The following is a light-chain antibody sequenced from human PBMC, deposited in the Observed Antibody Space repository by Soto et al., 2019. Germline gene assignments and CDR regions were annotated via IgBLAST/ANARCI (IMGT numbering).Light chain of an antibody. CDR1: SSDVGGKNY. CDR3: SSYRSGTVV. Sequence: QPVLTQPASVSGSPGQSITISCTGTSSDVGGKNYVSWYQQHPGKGPKLMIFDVSFRPSGVSSRFSGPKSGNTASLTISGLQAEDEADYYCSSYRSGTVVFGGGTKLTVL. J-gene: IGLJ2*01. CDR2: DVS. V-gene: IGLV2-14*03.